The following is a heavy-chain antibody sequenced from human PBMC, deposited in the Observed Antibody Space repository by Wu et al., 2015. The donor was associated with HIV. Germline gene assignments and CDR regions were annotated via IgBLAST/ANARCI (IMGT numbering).Heavy chain of an antibody. Sequence: QDQLVQSGAEVKKPGSSVKISCKASGNTFNAVNWLRQAPGQGLEWMGGIIPLFGTIEYAHLFQGRVTITTDESTSTAYMTLSSLTSADTAVYYCASYGDLDYWGQGTLVTVSS. CDR2: IIPLFGTI. D-gene: IGHD4-17*01. CDR1: GNTFNA. J-gene: IGHJ4*02. CDR3: ASYGDLDY. V-gene: IGHV1-69*05.